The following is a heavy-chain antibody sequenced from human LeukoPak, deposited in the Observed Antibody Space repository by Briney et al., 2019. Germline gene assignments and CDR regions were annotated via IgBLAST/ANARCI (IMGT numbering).Heavy chain of an antibody. V-gene: IGHV3-23*01. CDR2: ISGSGGST. J-gene: IGHJ4*02. CDR1: GFTFSSYA. CDR3: ASDIVVVPAATFDY. D-gene: IGHD2-2*01. Sequence: GGSLRLSCAASGFTFSSYAMSWVRQAPGKGLEWVSAISGSGGSTYYADSVKGWFTISRDNSKNTLYLQMNSLRAEDTAVYYCASDIVVVPAATFDYWGQGTLVTVSS.